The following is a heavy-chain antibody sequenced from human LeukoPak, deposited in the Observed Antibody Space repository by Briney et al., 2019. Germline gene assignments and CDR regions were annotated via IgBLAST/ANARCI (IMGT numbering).Heavy chain of an antibody. V-gene: IGHV4-39*07. Sequence: PSETLSLTCTVSGGSISSSSYYWGWIRQPPGKGLGWIGSIYYSGSTYYNPSLKSRVTISVDTSKNQFSLKLSSVTAADTAVYYCARDSSLLWFGELFNYWGQGTLVTVSS. D-gene: IGHD3-10*01. CDR2: IYYSGST. J-gene: IGHJ4*02. CDR1: GGSISSSSYY. CDR3: ARDSSLLWFGELFNY.